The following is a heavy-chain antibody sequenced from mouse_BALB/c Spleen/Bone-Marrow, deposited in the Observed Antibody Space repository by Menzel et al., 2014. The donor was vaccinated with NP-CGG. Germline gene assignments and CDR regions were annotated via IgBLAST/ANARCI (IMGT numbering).Heavy chain of an antibody. Sequence: VQLQQSGAELARPGASVKLSCKTSGYTFTTYWVQWVKQRPGQGLEWIGAIYPGEGDTRYTQKFKGKAALTADKSSSTAYMQLSNLTSEDSAVYYCSREPSNWGYYWGQGTTLTVSS. CDR2: IYPGEGDT. CDR1: GYTFTTYW. J-gene: IGHJ2*01. CDR3: SREPSNWGYY. V-gene: IGHV1-87*01.